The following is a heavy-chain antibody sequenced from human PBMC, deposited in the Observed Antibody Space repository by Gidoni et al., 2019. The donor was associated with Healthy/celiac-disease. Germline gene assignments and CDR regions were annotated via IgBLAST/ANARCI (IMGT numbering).Heavy chain of an antibody. Sequence: EVQLVESGGGLFQPGGSLSLPCAASGFTFSSYWLGWVRQAPGKGLEWVANIKQDGSEKYYVDSVKGRLTISRDNAKNSLYLQMNSLRAEDTAVYYCARAVIAAAGTYYYYYYMDVWGKGTTVTVSS. V-gene: IGHV3-7*03. CDR1: GFTFSSYW. CDR3: ARAVIAAAGTYYYYYYMDV. D-gene: IGHD6-13*01. CDR2: IKQDGSEK. J-gene: IGHJ6*03.